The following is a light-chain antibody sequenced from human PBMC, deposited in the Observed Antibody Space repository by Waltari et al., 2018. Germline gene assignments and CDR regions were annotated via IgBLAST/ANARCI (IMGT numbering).Light chain of an antibody. Sequence: QSALTQPASVSGSPGQSITISCTGTSSDVGSYNLVSWYQQHPGKAPKLMIYDDSKRPSGVSNLFSGSKSGNTASLTISGLQAEDEANYYCCSYAGSSIWVFGGGTELTVL. CDR1: SSDVGSYNL. J-gene: IGLJ3*02. CDR2: DDS. CDR3: CSYAGSSIWV. V-gene: IGLV2-23*01.